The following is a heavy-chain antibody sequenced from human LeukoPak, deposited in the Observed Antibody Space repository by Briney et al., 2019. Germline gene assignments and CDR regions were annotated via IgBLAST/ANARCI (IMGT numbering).Heavy chain of an antibody. J-gene: IGHJ5*02. CDR2: INPNSGGR. CDR1: GYTFTGYY. Sequence: ASVTVFCKASGYTFTGYYMHWVRPAPGQGLAGMGWINPNSGGRTYAQKFQGRVTMNEDPSIDTAFMELNSLRSEDTAVSYCVVNTTPVAGTRGGFRLDPLSSWFDPWGQGTLVTVPS. D-gene: IGHD6-19*01. CDR3: VVNTTPVAGTRGGFRLDPLSSWFDP. V-gene: IGHV1-2*02.